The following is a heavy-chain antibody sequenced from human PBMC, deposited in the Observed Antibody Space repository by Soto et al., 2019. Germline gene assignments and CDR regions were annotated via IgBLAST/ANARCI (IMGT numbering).Heavy chain of an antibody. CDR2: INHTGGT. CDR1: GGSVNGYY. D-gene: IGHD3-3*01. V-gene: IGHV4-34*01. Sequence: SETRSRTCAVYGGSVNGYYWNWIRQPPGKGLEWIGEINHTGGTLYNPSLKSRVTMSVDTSKNQFSLRLSSVTAADTAIYYCATRITVFGLLIPPFDPWGQGTQVTVSS. J-gene: IGHJ5*02. CDR3: ATRITVFGLLIPPFDP.